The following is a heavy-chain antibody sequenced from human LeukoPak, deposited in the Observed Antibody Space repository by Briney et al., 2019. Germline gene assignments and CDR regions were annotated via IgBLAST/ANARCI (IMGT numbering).Heavy chain of an antibody. V-gene: IGHV3-23*01. Sequence: PGGSLRLSCAASGFTFSSYAMSWVRQAPGKGLEWVSAISGSGGSTYYADSVKGRFTISRDNSKNTLYLQMNSLRAEDTAVYYCAKDSNYYDSSGYYGDAFDIWGRGTMVTVSS. D-gene: IGHD3-22*01. J-gene: IGHJ3*02. CDR3: AKDSNYYDSSGYYGDAFDI. CDR1: GFTFSSYA. CDR2: ISGSGGST.